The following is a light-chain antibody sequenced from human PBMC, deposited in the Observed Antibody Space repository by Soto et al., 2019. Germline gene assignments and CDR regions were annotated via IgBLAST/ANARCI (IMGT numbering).Light chain of an antibody. CDR2: KAS. CDR3: QQYNSYSLT. CDR1: QSVSNN. J-gene: IGKJ1*01. V-gene: IGKV1-5*03. Sequence: MTQSPATLSVAPGERGTLSCRASQSVSNNLAWYQQKPGKAPKLLIYKASSLESGVPSRFSGSGSGTEFTLTISSLQPDDFATYYCQQYNSYSLTFGQGTKVDIK.